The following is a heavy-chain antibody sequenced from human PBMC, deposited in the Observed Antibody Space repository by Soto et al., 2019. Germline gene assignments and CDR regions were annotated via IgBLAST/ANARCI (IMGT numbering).Heavy chain of an antibody. V-gene: IGHV4-30-4*01. J-gene: IGHJ4*02. D-gene: IGHD5-18*01. CDR3: ARGRGYGFGIDY. CDR1: GGSVSSGDHY. CDR2: ILYTGTT. Sequence: SETLSLTCPVSGGSVSSGDHYWSWIRQPPGKGLESIAYILYTGTTYYNPSLNNRVTISVDTSKNMFSLRLSAVTAADTAVYYCARGRGYGFGIDYWGQGIVVTVSS.